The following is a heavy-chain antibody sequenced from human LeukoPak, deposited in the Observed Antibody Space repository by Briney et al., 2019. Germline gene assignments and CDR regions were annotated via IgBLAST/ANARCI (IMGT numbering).Heavy chain of an antibody. CDR3: ARGGVRRFYDFWSGVNNWFDP. Sequence: ASVKVSCKASGYTFTSYDINWVRQATGQGLEWMGWMNPNSGNTGYAQKFQGRVTMTRNTSISTAYMELSSLRSEDTAVYYCARGGVRRFYDFWSGVNNWFDPWGQGTLVTVSS. D-gene: IGHD3-3*01. J-gene: IGHJ5*02. CDR1: GYTFTSYD. V-gene: IGHV1-8*01. CDR2: MNPNSGNT.